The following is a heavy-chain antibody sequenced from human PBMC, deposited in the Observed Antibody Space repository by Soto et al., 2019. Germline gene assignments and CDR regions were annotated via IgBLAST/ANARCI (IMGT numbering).Heavy chain of an antibody. V-gene: IGHV4-39*02. J-gene: IGHJ4*02. Sequence: PAETLRLSCTAFGFTVSSSSFYWGWIRQPPGKGLEWIGTIYYSGNTYSNPSLKSRVTISVDTSRNHFSLTLTSVTAADTAVYYCASKLELHSSFDYWGQGTLVT. CDR3: ASKLELHSSFDY. CDR2: IYYSGNT. D-gene: IGHD1-7*01. CDR1: GFTVSSSSFY.